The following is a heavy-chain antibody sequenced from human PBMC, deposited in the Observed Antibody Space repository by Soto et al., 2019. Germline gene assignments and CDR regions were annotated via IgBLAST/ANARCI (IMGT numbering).Heavy chain of an antibody. J-gene: IGHJ4*02. CDR3: ARETGLRSSGWSYYFDF. V-gene: IGHV3-48*02. D-gene: IGHD6-19*01. CDR2: ISGSGGTI. CDR1: GFTLSSYS. Sequence: EAQLVESGGGMVQPGGSLRVSCAASGFTLSSYSMHWVRQAPGKGLEWVSYISGSGGTIYYADSVKGRFTISRDNAKNSLSVQMNSLRDEDTAVNFCARETGLRSSGWSYYFDFWGQGTRVTVSS.